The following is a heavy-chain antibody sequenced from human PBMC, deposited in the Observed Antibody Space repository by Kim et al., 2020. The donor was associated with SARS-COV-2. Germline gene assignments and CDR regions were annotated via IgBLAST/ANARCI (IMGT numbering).Heavy chain of an antibody. CDR1: GYTFTSYY. D-gene: IGHD3-10*01. CDR3: ARDLRGGRGLSFSFMDV. V-gene: IGHV1-46*01. CDR2: INPSGGST. J-gene: IGHJ6*02. Sequence: ASVKVSCKASGYTFTSYYMHWVRQAPGQGLEWMGIINPSGGSTSYAQKFQGRVTMTRDTSTSTVYMELSSLRSEDTAVYYCARDLRGGRGLSFSFMDVWGQGTTVTVSS.